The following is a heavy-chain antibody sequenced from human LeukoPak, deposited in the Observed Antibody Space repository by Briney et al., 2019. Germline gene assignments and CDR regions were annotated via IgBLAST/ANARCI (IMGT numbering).Heavy chain of an antibody. V-gene: IGHV4-59*01. Sequence: PSETLSLTCTVSGGPISGYFWSWIRQPPGKGLEWIGYIHDNGRTTYNPSLRSRVTISIDTSKSQFSLKLNSLTTTDTAVYYCARVGGYSGFYWGQGTLVTVSS. CDR1: GGPISGYF. CDR2: IHDNGRT. CDR3: ARVGGYSGFY. D-gene: IGHD5-12*01. J-gene: IGHJ4*02.